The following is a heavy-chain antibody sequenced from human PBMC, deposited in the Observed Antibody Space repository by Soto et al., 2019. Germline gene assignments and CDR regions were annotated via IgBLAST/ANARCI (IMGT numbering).Heavy chain of an antibody. J-gene: IGHJ5*02. CDR3: AKDLIYLSHWFDP. CDR2: ITWNSDFI. Sequence: PGGSLRLSCAASGFTSDDYAMHWVRQAPGKGLEWVSGITWNSDFIAYADSVKGRFIVSRDNCKNSLYLQMNSLRAEDTAVYYCAKDLIYLSHWFDPWGQGTLVTVSS. V-gene: IGHV3-9*02. D-gene: IGHD3-10*01. CDR1: GFTSDDYA.